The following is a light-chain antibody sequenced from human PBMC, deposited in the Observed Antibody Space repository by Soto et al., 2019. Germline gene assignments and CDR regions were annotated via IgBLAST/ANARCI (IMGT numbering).Light chain of an antibody. V-gene: IGKV1-5*03. Sequence: DIQMTQSPSTLSASVGDRVTITCRASQSIGGSLAWYQQKPGKAPKFLIYKTSSLQSGVPSRFSGSVSGTEFTLTISSLQPDDLAIDYCQQHESYPWTFGQGTKVEL. CDR2: KTS. CDR3: QQHESYPWT. J-gene: IGKJ1*01. CDR1: QSIGGS.